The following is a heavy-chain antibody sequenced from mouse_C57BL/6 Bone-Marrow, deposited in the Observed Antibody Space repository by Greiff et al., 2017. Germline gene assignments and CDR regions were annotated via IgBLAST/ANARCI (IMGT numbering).Heavy chain of an antibody. CDR2: ILTGSGST. CDR3: ARWGDAWFAY. J-gene: IGHJ3*01. Sequence: VQLQQSGAELMKPGASVKLSCKATGYTFTGYWIEWVKQRPGHGLEWNGEILTGSGSTNYNEKLKGKATVTADTSSNTAYMQLSSLTTEDSAIYYCARWGDAWFAYWGQGTLVTVSA. CDR1: GYTFTGYW. V-gene: IGHV1-9*01. D-gene: IGHD3-3*01.